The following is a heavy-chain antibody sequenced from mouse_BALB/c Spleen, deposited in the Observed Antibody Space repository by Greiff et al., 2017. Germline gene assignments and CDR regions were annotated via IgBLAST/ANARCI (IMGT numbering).Heavy chain of an antibody. D-gene: IGHD4-1*01. Sequence: VKLVESGPGLVAPSQSLSITCTVSGFSLTSYGVHWVRQPPGKGLEWLGVIWAGGSTNYNSALMSRLSISKDNSKSQVFLKMNSLQTDDTAMYYCAREQANWYYFDYWGQGTTLTVSS. CDR1: GFSLTSYG. J-gene: IGHJ2*01. CDR2: IWAGGST. CDR3: AREQANWYYFDY. V-gene: IGHV2-9*02.